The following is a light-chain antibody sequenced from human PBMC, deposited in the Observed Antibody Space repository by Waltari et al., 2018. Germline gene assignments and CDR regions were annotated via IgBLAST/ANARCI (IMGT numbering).Light chain of an antibody. J-gene: IGKJ4*01. CDR2: DAS. Sequence: IVLTRSPAILSFSPGKRATLSCRASQSVGTYLAGYQQRPGQSPRLLIYDASYRDTGIPARCSGSGSGTDFTLTISSLQPEDFAVYYCQQRSNWPLTFGGGTRVQI. CDR3: QQRSNWPLT. CDR1: QSVGTY. V-gene: IGKV3-11*01.